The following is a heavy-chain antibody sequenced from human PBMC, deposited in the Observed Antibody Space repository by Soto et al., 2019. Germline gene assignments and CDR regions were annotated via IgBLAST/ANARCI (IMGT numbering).Heavy chain of an antibody. D-gene: IGHD3-3*01. V-gene: IGHV3-11*01. CDR1: VLTFSDYY. J-gene: IGHJ4*02. CDR3: ARVDRFGVVCH. CDR2: ISSSGSTI. Sequence: PGGSLRLSCAASVLTFSDYYMSWIRQAPGKGLEWVSYISSSGSTIYYADSVKGRFTISRDNAKNSLYLQMNSLRAEDTAVYYCARVDRFGVVCHWGQGTLVTVSS.